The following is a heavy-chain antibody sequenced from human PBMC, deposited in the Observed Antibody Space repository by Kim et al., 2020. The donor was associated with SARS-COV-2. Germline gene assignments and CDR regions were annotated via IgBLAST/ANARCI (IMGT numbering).Heavy chain of an antibody. CDR3: ARERFGAPTFDY. Sequence: GGSLRLSCVASGFTFSSYGMHWVRQAPGKGLEWVAVISYDRSNKYYADSVKGRFTISRDNSKNTLSLEMNSLRAEDMAVYYCARERFGAPTFDYWGQGTLVTVSS. CDR2: ISYDRSNK. CDR1: GFTFSSYG. V-gene: IGHV3-33*05. J-gene: IGHJ4*02. D-gene: IGHD3-10*01.